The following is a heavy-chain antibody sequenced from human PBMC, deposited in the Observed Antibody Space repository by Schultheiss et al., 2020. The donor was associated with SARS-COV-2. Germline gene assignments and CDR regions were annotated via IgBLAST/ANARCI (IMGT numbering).Heavy chain of an antibody. V-gene: IGHV3-48*01. J-gene: IGHJ4*02. D-gene: IGHD6-13*01. CDR3: AKVLGGSSWYFDY. CDR2: ISSSSSTI. CDR1: GFTFSSYS. Sequence: GGSLRLSCAASGFTFSSYSMNWVRQAPGKGLEWVSYISSSSSTIYYADSVKGRFTISRDNAKNSLYLQMNSLRAEDTAVYYCAKVLGGSSWYFDYWGQGTLVTVSS.